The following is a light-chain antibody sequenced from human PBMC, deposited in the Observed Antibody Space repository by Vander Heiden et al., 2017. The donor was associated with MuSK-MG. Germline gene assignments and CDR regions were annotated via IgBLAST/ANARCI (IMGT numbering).Light chain of an antibody. CDR2: YQLYSDR. J-gene: IGLJ2*01. CDR3: MIWNSGAVV. CDR1: RDIYFGSFK. Sequence: AALSPPPSPSALPGSSASPPCTSRRDIYFGSFKISWYQQQPGSPPQYLLGYQLYSDRQRGSEVPGRFSGSKGASTAAGILIIAGLQAEDEDDYDCMIWNSGAVVFGGGTKLTVL. V-gene: IGLV5-45*01.